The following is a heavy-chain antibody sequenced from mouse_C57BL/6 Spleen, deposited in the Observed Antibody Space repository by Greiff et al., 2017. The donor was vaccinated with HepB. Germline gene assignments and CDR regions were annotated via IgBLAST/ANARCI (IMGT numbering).Heavy chain of an antibody. CDR1: GYTFTTYP. V-gene: IGHV1-47*01. Sequence: QVQLKQSGAELVKPGASVKMSCKASGYTFTTYPIAWMKQNHGKSLEWIGNFHPYNDDTKYNEKFKGKATLTVEKSSSTVYLELSRLTSDDSAVYYCAVGDGSSPYWYFDVWGTGTTVTVSS. D-gene: IGHD1-1*01. CDR2: FHPYNDDT. CDR3: AVGDGSSPYWYFDV. J-gene: IGHJ1*03.